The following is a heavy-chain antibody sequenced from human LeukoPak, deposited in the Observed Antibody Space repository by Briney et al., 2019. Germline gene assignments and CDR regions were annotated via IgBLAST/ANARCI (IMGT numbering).Heavy chain of an antibody. J-gene: IGHJ4*02. CDR1: GFTFNNYG. CDR3: AKDLIGYEMDFDY. V-gene: IGHV3-30*18. D-gene: IGHD5-12*01. CDR2: ISYEGSDK. Sequence: GGSLRLSCAASGFTFNNYGMHWVRQAPGQGLEWVAVISYEGSDKYIADSVKGRFTISRDNSKNTLYLQMNSLRAEDTAVYYCAKDLIGYEMDFDYWGQGTLVTVSS.